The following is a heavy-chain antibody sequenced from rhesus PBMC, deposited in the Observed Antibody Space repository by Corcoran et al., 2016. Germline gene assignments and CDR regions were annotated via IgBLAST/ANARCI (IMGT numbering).Heavy chain of an antibody. D-gene: IGHD2-15*01. CDR2: INPSNVNT. Sequence: QVQLVQSGAEVKKPVASVKLSCKASGYTFTSYSINWVRQAPGQGLEWMGWINPSNVNTGSAQQFQCRVTMTRDTSTSTAYMELSSLRSEDTAVYYCARAYSYYFDYWGQGVLVTVSS. V-gene: IGHV1-200*01. CDR3: ARAYSYYFDY. J-gene: IGHJ4*01. CDR1: GYTFTSYS.